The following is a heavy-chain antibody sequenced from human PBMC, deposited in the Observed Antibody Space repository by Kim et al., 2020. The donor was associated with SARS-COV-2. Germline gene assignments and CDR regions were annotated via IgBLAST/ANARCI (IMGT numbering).Heavy chain of an antibody. Sequence: SETLSLTCTVSGGSISSGGYYWSWIRQHPGKGPEWIGYIYYSGSTYYNPSLKSRVTISVDTSKNQFSLKLSSVTAADTAVYYCARDILTGYDYWGQGTLVTVSS. J-gene: IGHJ4*02. CDR3: ARDILTGYDY. CDR2: IYYSGST. V-gene: IGHV4-31*03. CDR1: GGSISSGGYY. D-gene: IGHD3-9*01.